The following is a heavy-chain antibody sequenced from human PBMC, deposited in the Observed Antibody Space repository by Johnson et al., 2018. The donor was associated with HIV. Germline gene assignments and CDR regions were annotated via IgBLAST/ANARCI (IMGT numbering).Heavy chain of an antibody. CDR1: GFSFSTYA. J-gene: IGHJ3*01. CDR3: AKARGYNYFIDAFDR. CDR2: ISGSGGST. V-gene: IGHV3-23*04. D-gene: IGHD5-18*01. Sequence: VQLVESGGGVVQPGRSLRLSCAASGFSFSTYALHCVRQTPGKGLEWVSAISGSGGSTYYADSVEGRFTISRDNSRNTVYLQINSLRAEDTAMYYCAKARGYNYFIDAFDRWGQGTLVTVSS.